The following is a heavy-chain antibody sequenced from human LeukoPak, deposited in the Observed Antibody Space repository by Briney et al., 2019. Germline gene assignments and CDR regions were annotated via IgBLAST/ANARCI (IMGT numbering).Heavy chain of an antibody. CDR3: ARRVPAAIRRYNWFDP. D-gene: IGHD2-2*01. J-gene: IGHJ5*02. Sequence: SETLSLTSSVYSGSCSGYYWSWLPQPPGKGLEGIRKINHSGSTNDNPSLKSRVTISVATSKTQFSLTLSSVTAADTAVYYCARRVPAAIRRYNWFDPWGQGTLVTVSS. V-gene: IGHV4-34*01. CDR2: INHSGST. CDR1: SGSCSGYY.